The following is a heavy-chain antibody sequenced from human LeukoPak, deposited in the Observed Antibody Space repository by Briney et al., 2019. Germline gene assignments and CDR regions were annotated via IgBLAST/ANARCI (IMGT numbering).Heavy chain of an antibody. CDR3: ARDIVGTTAGGDYYGIDV. V-gene: IGHV4-59*12. CDR2: IYHNGNT. Sequence: SETLSLTCTVSGGSISSYYWSWIRQPPGKGLEWIGSIYHNGNTFYKASLKSRASISLDTSKHQFSLKLTSVTAADTAVYYCARDIVGTTAGGDYYGIDVWGQGTTVTVSS. D-gene: IGHD1-26*01. CDR1: GGSISSYY. J-gene: IGHJ6*02.